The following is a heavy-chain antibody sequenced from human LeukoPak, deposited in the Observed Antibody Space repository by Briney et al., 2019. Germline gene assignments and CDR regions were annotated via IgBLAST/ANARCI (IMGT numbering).Heavy chain of an antibody. CDR1: GFTFSSCA. Sequence: GGFLRLSCAASGFTFSSCAMTWVRQAPGKGLEWVSAFSGRGGSTYYADSVKGRFTISRDNSKNTLHLQMNTVRAEDTAVYYCAKEGCSSTRCYLDYWGQGTLVTVSS. J-gene: IGHJ4*02. D-gene: IGHD2-2*01. V-gene: IGHV3-23*01. CDR2: FSGRGGST. CDR3: AKEGCSSTRCYLDY.